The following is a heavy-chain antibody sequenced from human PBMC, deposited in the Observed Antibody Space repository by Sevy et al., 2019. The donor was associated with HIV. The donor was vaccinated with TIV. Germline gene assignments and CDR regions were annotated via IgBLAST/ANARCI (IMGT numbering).Heavy chain of an antibody. Sequence: SETLSLTCTVSGGSISSSSYYWGWIRQPPGKGLEWIGSIYYSGSTYYNPSLKSRVTISVDTSKNQFSLKLSSVTAADTAVYYCARHEVVSIVVVVAATPQGYYFDYWGQGTLVTVSS. D-gene: IGHD2-15*01. CDR1: GGSISSSSYY. V-gene: IGHV4-39*01. CDR2: IYYSGST. CDR3: ARHEVVSIVVVVAATPQGYYFDY. J-gene: IGHJ4*02.